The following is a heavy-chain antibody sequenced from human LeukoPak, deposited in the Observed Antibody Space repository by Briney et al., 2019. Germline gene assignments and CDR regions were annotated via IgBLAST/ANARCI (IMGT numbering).Heavy chain of an antibody. V-gene: IGHV1-3*01. J-gene: IGHJ4*02. D-gene: IGHD3-3*01. CDR3: ARDLTSYYDFWSGYSGFDY. CDR1: GYTFTIYA. CDR2: INAGNGNT. Sequence: ASVKVSCKASGYTFTIYAMHWVRQAPGQRLEWMGWINAGNGNTKYSQKFQGRVTITRDTSASTAYMELSSLRSEDTAVYYCARDLTSYYDFWSGYSGFDYWGQGTLVTVSS.